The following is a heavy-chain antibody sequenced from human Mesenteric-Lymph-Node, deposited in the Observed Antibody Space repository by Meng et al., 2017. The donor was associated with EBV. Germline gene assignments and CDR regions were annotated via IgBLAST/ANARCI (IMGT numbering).Heavy chain of an antibody. V-gene: IGHV4-30-2*01. CDR1: VASISSGGYS. J-gene: IGHJ4*02. D-gene: IGHD2-2*02. CDR2: SSHSGTT. CDR3: VRGAAIGPRYFDY. Sequence: LQGCGPRVVKPPTTLSLTCAVSVASISSGGYSWSWIRQPPGKGLDWIGYSSHSGTTYYNPSLKSRVTISVDRAKNQFSLKLSSVTAADTAVYYCVRGAAIGPRYFDYWGQGTLVTVSS.